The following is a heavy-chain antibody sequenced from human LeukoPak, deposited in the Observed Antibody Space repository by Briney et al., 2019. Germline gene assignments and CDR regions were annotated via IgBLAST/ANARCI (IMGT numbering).Heavy chain of an antibody. J-gene: IGHJ6*03. V-gene: IGHV1-8*01. D-gene: IGHD3-10*01. CDR3: ARAAMVRGVIITGYYYYYYYYMDV. Sequence: GASVTVSCKASGYTFTSYDINWVRQAPGQGLEWMGWMNPNSGNTGYAQKFQGRVTMTRNTSISTAYMELSSLRSEDTAVYYCARAAMVRGVIITGYYYYYYYYMDVWGKGTTVTISS. CDR1: GYTFTSYD. CDR2: MNPNSGNT.